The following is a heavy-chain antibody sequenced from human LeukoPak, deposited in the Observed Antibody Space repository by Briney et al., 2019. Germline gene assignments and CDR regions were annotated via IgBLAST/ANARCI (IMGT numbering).Heavy chain of an antibody. D-gene: IGHD4-17*01. CDR2: IYTSGST. V-gene: IGHV4-4*07. CDR3: ARDLFGCTVTTCGYYMDV. CDR1: GGSISSYY. J-gene: IGHJ6*03. Sequence: KPSETLSLTSTVSGGSISSYYWSWIRQPAGKGLEWIGRIYTSGSTNYNPSLKSRVTMSVDTSKNQFSLKLSSVTAADTAVYYCARDLFGCTVTTCGYYMDVWGKGTTVTVSS.